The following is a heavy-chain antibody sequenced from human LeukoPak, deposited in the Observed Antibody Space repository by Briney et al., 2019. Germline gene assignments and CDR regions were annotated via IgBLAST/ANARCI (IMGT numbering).Heavy chain of an antibody. Sequence: SETLSLTCAVYGGSFSGYYWSWIRQPPGKGLEWIGEINHSGSTNYNPSLKTRVTISVDTSKNQFSLKLSSVTAADTAVYYCARRRYTGYSSSWYPTDYWGQGTLVTVSS. CDR3: ARRRYTGYSSSWYPTDY. V-gene: IGHV4-34*01. CDR2: INHSGST. J-gene: IGHJ4*02. CDR1: GGSFSGYY. D-gene: IGHD6-13*01.